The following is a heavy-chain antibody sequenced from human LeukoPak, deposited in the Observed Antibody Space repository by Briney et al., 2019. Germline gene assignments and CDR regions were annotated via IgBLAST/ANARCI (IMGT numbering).Heavy chain of an antibody. D-gene: IGHD4-17*01. Sequence: GGSLRLSCAASGFTFSTYAMHWVRQAPGKGLEWVAVMSYDGNNKYYADSVKGRFTISRDNSKNTLYLQMNSLRPEDTAVYYCAREDGDLPDYWSQGTLVTVSS. CDR3: AREDGDLPDY. V-gene: IGHV3-30-3*01. J-gene: IGHJ4*02. CDR1: GFTFSTYA. CDR2: MSYDGNNK.